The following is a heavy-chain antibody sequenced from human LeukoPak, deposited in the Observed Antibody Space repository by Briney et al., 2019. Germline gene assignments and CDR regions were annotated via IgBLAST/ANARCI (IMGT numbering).Heavy chain of an antibody. J-gene: IGHJ4*02. V-gene: IGHV3-48*01. CDR2: ISSSSSTI. Sequence: GGSLRLSCAASGFTFSSYSMNWVRQAPGKGLEWVSYISSSSSTIYYVDSVKGRFTISRDNAKNSLYLQMNSLRAEDTAVYYCARDGGATPFDYWGQGTLVTVSS. CDR3: ARDGGATPFDY. D-gene: IGHD1-26*01. CDR1: GFTFSSYS.